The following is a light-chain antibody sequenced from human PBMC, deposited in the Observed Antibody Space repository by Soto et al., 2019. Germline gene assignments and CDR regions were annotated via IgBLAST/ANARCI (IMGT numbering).Light chain of an antibody. V-gene: IGKV1-12*01. CDR2: AAS. J-gene: IGKJ4*01. Sequence: DIQMTQSPSSVSAFVGDRVTITCRASQGISRWLVWYQQKAGKAPKVLIYAASSLQSGVPSRFSGSGSGTDXTXXXXXXXXXXXXXYYCQQTNRFPFTFXGGXXXEIK. CDR1: QGISRW. CDR3: QQTNRFPFT.